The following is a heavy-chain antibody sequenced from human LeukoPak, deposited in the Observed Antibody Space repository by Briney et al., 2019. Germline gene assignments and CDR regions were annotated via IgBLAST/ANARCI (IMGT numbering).Heavy chain of an antibody. CDR2: IYTSGST. CDR3: ARMYYDILTGYYISSRVEYFDY. J-gene: IGHJ4*02. D-gene: IGHD3-9*01. CDR1: GGSISSYY. V-gene: IGHV4-4*07. Sequence: SETLSLTCTVSGGSISSYYWSWIRQPAGKGLEWIGRIYTSGSTNYNPSLKSRVTMSVDTSKNQFSLKLSSVTAADTAVYYCARMYYDILTGYYISSRVEYFDYWGQGTLVTVSS.